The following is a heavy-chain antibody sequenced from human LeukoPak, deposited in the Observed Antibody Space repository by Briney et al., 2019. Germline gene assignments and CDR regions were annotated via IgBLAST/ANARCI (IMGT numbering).Heavy chain of an antibody. V-gene: IGHV4-59*11. CDR3: ARGGYSCGYDGDFEY. Sequence: PSETLSLTCTVSGGSISSHYWSWIRQPPGKGLEWIGYIYNSGSTNYNPSFKSRVTISVDTSKNRFSLKMTSVTAADTAVYYCARGGYSCGYDGDFEYWGQGILVTVSS. D-gene: IGHD5-18*01. CDR2: IYNSGST. J-gene: IGHJ4*02. CDR1: GGSISSHY.